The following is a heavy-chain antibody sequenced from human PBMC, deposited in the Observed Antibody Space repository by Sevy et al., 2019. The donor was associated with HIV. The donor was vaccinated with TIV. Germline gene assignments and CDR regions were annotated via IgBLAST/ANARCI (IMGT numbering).Heavy chain of an antibody. Sequence: ASVQVSCKASGYTFTSYGISWVRQAPGQGLEWMGWISAYNGNTNYAQKLQGRVTMTTDTSTSTAYMELRSLRSDDTAVYYCARGHFYGSGSFRIYYGMDVWGQGTTVTVSS. J-gene: IGHJ6*02. V-gene: IGHV1-18*01. CDR2: ISAYNGNT. D-gene: IGHD3-10*01. CDR1: GYTFTSYG. CDR3: ARGHFYGSGSFRIYYGMDV.